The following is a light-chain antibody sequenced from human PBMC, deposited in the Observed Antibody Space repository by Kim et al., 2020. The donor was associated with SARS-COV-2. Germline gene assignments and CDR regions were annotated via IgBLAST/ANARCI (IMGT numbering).Light chain of an antibody. CDR2: YDS. J-gene: IGLJ3*02. Sequence: APGKTARITCGGNNIGSKSVHWYQQKPGQAPVLVIYYDSDRHSGIPERFPGSNSGNTATLTISRVEAGDEAEYYCQVWDSSSDHRVFGGGTQLTVL. CDR3: QVWDSSSDHRV. CDR1: NIGSKS. V-gene: IGLV3-21*04.